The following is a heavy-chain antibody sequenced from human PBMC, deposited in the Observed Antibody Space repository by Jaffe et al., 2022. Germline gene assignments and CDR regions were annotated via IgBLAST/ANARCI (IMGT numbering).Heavy chain of an antibody. V-gene: IGHV3-49*03. CDR3: TRDRIAAAGTLLEFDY. Sequence: EVQLVESGGGLVQPGRSLRLSCTASGFTFGDYAMSWFRQAPGKGLEWVGFIRSKAYGGTTEYAASVKGRFTISRDDSKSIAYLQMNSLKTEDTAVYYCTRDRIAAAGTLLEFDYWGQGTLVTVSS. CDR1: GFTFGDYA. D-gene: IGHD6-13*01. CDR2: IRSKAYGGTT. J-gene: IGHJ4*02.